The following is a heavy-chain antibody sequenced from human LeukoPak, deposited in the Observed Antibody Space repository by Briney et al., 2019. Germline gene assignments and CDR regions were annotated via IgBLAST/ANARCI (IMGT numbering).Heavy chain of an antibody. CDR1: GFTFSSYW. CDR2: ISGSGGST. D-gene: IGHD3-3*01. J-gene: IGHJ4*02. V-gene: IGHV3-23*01. Sequence: GGSLRLSCAASGFTFSSYWMSWVRQAPGKGLEWVSAISGSGGSTYYADSVKGRFTISRDNSKNTLYLQMNSLRAEDTAVYYCAKDAPVSSYDFWSGYYEDPNPFDYWGQGTLVTVSS. CDR3: AKDAPVSSYDFWSGYYEDPNPFDY.